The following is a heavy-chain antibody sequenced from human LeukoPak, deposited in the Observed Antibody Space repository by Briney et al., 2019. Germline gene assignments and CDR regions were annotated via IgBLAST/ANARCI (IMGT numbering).Heavy chain of an antibody. J-gene: IGHJ4*02. V-gene: IGHV4-30-4*01. D-gene: IGHD5-24*01. CDR2: IYYSEST. Sequence: PSQTLSLTCTVSGGSISSGDYYWSWIRQPPGKGLEWIGYIYYSESTYYNPSLKSRVTISVDTSKNQFSLKLSSVTAADTAVYYCARGGDGYNSHYFDYWGQGTLVTVSS. CDR1: GGSISSGDYY. CDR3: ARGGDGYNSHYFDY.